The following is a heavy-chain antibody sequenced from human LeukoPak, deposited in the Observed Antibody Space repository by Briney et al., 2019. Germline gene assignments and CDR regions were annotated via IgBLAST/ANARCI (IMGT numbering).Heavy chain of an antibody. Sequence: ASVKVSCKASGYTFTNYGISWVRQAPGQGLEWMGWISAYNGNTNYAQKLQGRVTMTIDTSTSTAYMELRSLRSDDTAVYYCARERHTIPGQNWFDPWGQGTLVTVSS. CDR3: ARERHTIPGQNWFDP. J-gene: IGHJ5*02. CDR2: ISAYNGNT. D-gene: IGHD3-3*01. V-gene: IGHV1-18*01. CDR1: GYTFTNYG.